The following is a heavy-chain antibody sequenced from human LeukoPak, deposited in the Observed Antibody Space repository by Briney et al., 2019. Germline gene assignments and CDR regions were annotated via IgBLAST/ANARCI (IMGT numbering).Heavy chain of an antibody. Sequence: SETLSLTCTVFGGSISRYYWSWIRQPPGKGLEWIGYIYYSGSTNYNPSLKSRVTISVDTSKNQFSLKLSSVTAADTAVYYCARRGGGCSGGSCAKMYYFDYWGQGTLVTVSS. CDR3: ARRGGGCSGGSCAKMYYFDY. CDR1: GGSISRYY. J-gene: IGHJ4*02. D-gene: IGHD2-15*01. V-gene: IGHV4-59*08. CDR2: IYYSGST.